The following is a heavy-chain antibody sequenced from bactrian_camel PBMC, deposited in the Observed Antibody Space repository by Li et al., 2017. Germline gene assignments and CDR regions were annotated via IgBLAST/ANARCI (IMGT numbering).Heavy chain of an antibody. D-gene: IGHD3*01. V-gene: IGHV3S53*01. CDR2: IESDGST. J-gene: IGHJ7*01. CDR1: GVVAHTHC. Sequence: HVQLVESGGGSVQAGGSLMLSCELTGVVAHTHCMGWFRQIPDKEREGVAGIESDGSTSYADSVKGRFAISKDSAKNTLYLQMNSLKPEDTAIYYCAALEGMRWGPVGGVCSKYAMDYWGKGTQVTVS.